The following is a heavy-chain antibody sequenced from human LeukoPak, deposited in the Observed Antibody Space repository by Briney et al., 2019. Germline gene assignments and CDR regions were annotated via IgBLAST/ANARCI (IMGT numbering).Heavy chain of an antibody. V-gene: IGHV3-30*02. Sequence: GGSLRLSCAASGFTFSSYGMHWVRQAPGKGLEWVAFIRYDGSNKYYADSVKGRFTISRDNSKNTLYLQMNSLRAEDTALYYCARAARGLYYYDSSGYYPDAFDIWGQGTMVTVSS. D-gene: IGHD3-22*01. CDR2: IRYDGSNK. J-gene: IGHJ3*02. CDR3: ARAARGLYYYDSSGYYPDAFDI. CDR1: GFTFSSYG.